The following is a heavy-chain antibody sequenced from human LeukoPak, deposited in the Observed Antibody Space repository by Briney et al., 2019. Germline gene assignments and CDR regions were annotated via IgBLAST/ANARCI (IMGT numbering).Heavy chain of an antibody. V-gene: IGHV1-2*02. Sequence: ASVKVSCKASGYTFTGYYMHWVRQAPGQGLEWMGWINPNSGGTNYAQKFQGRVIMTRDTSISTAYMGLSRLRSDDTAVYYCARANNYDFWSGYSSYYYYYMDVWGKGTTVTVSS. CDR3: ARANNYDFWSGYSSYYYYYMDV. J-gene: IGHJ6*03. D-gene: IGHD3-3*01. CDR1: GYTFTGYY. CDR2: INPNSGGT.